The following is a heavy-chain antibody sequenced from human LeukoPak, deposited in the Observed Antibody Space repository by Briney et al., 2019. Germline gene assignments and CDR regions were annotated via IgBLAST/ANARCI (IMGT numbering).Heavy chain of an antibody. D-gene: IGHD6-6*01. V-gene: IGHV4-39*01. CDR2: IYYSGST. Sequence: PSETLSLTCTVSGGSISSSSYFWGWIRQPPGKGLEWIGNIYYSGSTYYNPSLKSRVTISVDTSKNQFSLKLSSVTAADTAVYYCARPGIAARRNWFDPWGQGTLVTVSS. CDR3: ARPGIAARRNWFDP. J-gene: IGHJ5*02. CDR1: GGSISSSSYF.